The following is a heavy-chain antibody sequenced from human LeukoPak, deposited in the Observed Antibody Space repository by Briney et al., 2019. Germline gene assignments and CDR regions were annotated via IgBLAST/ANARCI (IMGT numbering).Heavy chain of an antibody. CDR3: ARTGGYDSSGKSDY. D-gene: IGHD3-22*01. V-gene: IGHV4-34*01. CDR1: GFTFSSYS. J-gene: IGHJ4*02. Sequence: PGGSLRLSCAASGFTFSSYSMNWIRQPPGKGLEWLGEINHSGSTNYNPSLKSRVTISVDTSKNQFSLKLSSVTAADTAVYYCARTGGYDSSGKSDYWGQGTLVTVSS. CDR2: INHSGST.